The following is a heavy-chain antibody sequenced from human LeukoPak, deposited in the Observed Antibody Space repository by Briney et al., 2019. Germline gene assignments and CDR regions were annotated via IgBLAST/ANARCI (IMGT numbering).Heavy chain of an antibody. CDR2: IYYSGST. J-gene: IGHJ4*02. D-gene: IGHD6-19*01. CDR3: ARDSGSSGWYDY. Sequence: PSQTLSLTCTVSGGSISSGGYYWSWIRQHPGKGLEWIGYIYYSGSTYYNPSHKSRVTISVDTSKNQFSLKLSSVTAADTAVYYCARDSGSSGWYDYWGQGTLVTVSS. CDR1: GGSISSGGYY. V-gene: IGHV4-31*03.